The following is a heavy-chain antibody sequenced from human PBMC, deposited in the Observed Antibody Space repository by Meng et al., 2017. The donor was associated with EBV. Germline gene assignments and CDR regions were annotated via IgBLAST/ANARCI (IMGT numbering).Heavy chain of an antibody. CDR1: GYTFTGYY. CDR2: INPNSGGT. V-gene: IGHV1-2*06. Sequence: QVRLVRSGAGVKKPGASVKVSCKASGYTFTGYYMHWVRQAPGQGLEWMGRINPNSGGTNYVQKFQGRVTMTRDTSISTACMELSRLRSDDTAVYYCARVGIAVAGTGDYWGQGTLVTVSS. D-gene: IGHD6-19*01. CDR3: ARVGIAVAGTGDY. J-gene: IGHJ4*02.